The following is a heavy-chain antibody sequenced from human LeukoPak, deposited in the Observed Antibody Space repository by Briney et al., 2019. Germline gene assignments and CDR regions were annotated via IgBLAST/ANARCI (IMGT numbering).Heavy chain of an antibody. Sequence: GESLKISCAASGFTFSSYEMNWVRQAPGKGLEWVSYISSSGSTIYYADSVKGRFTISRDNAKNSLYLQMNSLRAEDTAVYYCARGPHYEYYYYYGMDVWGQGTTVTVSS. CDR1: GFTFSSYE. V-gene: IGHV3-48*03. J-gene: IGHJ6*02. D-gene: IGHD4-17*01. CDR2: ISSSGSTI. CDR3: ARGPHYEYYYYYGMDV.